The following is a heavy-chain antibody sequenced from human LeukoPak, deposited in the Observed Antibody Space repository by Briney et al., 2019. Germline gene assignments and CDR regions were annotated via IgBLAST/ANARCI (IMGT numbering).Heavy chain of an antibody. V-gene: IGHV3-66*01. Sequence: GGSLRLSCAASGLSVSHNYMTWVRQAPGKGLERVSMIRSDTGTDYADSVKGRFTISRDNSNNTLFLQMNSLRAEDTAVYYCARESNRRLHYYGIDVWGLGTTVTVSS. CDR1: GLSVSHNY. J-gene: IGHJ6*02. CDR2: IRSDTGT. CDR3: ARESNRRLHYYGIDV. D-gene: IGHD2-15*01.